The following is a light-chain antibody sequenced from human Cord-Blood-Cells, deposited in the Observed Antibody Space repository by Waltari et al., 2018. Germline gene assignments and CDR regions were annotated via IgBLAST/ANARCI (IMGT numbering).Light chain of an antibody. J-gene: IGLJ2*01. CDR3: SSYTSSSTVV. CDR2: DVS. Sequence: QSALTQPASVSGSPGQSLTISCPGTSSDVGGYNYVSWDQHPPGKAPKLMIYDVSNRPSGVSNRFSGSKSGNTASLTISGLQAEDEADYYCSSYTSSSTVVFGGGTKLTVL. V-gene: IGLV2-14*03. CDR1: SSDVGGYNY.